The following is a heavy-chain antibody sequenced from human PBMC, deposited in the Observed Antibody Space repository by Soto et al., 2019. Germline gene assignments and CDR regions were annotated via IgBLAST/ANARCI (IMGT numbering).Heavy chain of an antibody. CDR2: IYYSGST. J-gene: IGHJ4*02. V-gene: IGHV4-59*01. Sequence: SETLSLTCTVSGGSISSYYWSWIRQPPGKGLEWIGYIYYSGSTNYNPSLKSRVTISVDTSKNQFSLKLSSVTAADTAVYYCARTRPYYGAYYFDFSGQGTLGTVST. CDR1: GGSISSYY. CDR3: ARTRPYYGAYYFDF. D-gene: IGHD4-17*01.